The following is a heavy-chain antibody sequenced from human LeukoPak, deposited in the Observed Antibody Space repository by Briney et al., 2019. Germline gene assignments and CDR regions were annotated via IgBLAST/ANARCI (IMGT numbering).Heavy chain of an antibody. CDR3: ARAAPTAMVNYYYYYYMDV. J-gene: IGHJ6*03. CDR1: GFTFSSYW. V-gene: IGHV3-74*01. Sequence: GGSLRLSCAASGFTFSSYWMHWVRQAPGKGLVWVSRINSDGSSTSCADSVKGRFTISRDNAKNTLYLQMNSLRAEDTAVYYCARAAPTAMVNYYYYYYMDVWGKGTTVTVSS. CDR2: INSDGSST. D-gene: IGHD5-18*01.